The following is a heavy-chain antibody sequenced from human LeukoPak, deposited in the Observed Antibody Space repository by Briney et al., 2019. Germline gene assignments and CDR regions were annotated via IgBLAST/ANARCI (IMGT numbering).Heavy chain of an antibody. CDR1: GGTFSSYA. Sequence: SVKVSCKASGGTFSSYAISWVRQAPGQGLEWMGGIIPIFGTANYAQKFQGRVTITADESTSTAYMELSSLRSEDTAVYYCAETADDYVWGSYRSEYFQHWGQGTLVTVSS. J-gene: IGHJ1*01. V-gene: IGHV1-69*13. D-gene: IGHD3-16*02. CDR3: AETADDYVWGSYRSEYFQH. CDR2: IIPIFGTA.